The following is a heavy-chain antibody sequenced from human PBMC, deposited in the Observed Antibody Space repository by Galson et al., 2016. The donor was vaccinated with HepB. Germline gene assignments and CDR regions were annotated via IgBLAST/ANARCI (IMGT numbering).Heavy chain of an antibody. D-gene: IGHD7-27*01. V-gene: IGHV1-46*01. Sequence: SVKVSCKASGYTFTSYYIHWVRQAPGQGLEWMGIINPNDGRTTYAQKFQGRVTMTRDASTSTVYMELRSLRSDDTAVYYCARVLELGNKNYWGQGTLVNVS. J-gene: IGHJ4*02. CDR1: GYTFTSYY. CDR3: ARVLELGNKNY. CDR2: INPNDGRT.